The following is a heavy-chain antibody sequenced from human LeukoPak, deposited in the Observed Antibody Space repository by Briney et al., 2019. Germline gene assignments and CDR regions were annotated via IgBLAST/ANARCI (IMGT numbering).Heavy chain of an antibody. Sequence: GGSLRLSCAASGFTFSSYSMNRVRQAPGKGLEWVSSISSSSSYIYYADSVKGRFTISRDNAKNSLYLHMNSLRAEDTAVYYCARTDSGSYYVHFDSWGQGTLVTVSS. CDR3: ARTDSGSYYVHFDS. CDR1: GFTFSSYS. D-gene: IGHD1-26*01. J-gene: IGHJ4*02. CDR2: ISSSSSYI. V-gene: IGHV3-21*01.